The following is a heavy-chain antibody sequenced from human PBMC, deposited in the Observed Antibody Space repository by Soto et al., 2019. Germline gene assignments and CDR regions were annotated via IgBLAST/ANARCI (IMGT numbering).Heavy chain of an antibody. CDR3: ARVPRYTSDIVEVPAVMFDDWFVP. CDR2: IHAGNGDT. CDR1: GYTFSSYA. J-gene: IGHJ5*02. D-gene: IGHD2-2*01. V-gene: IGHV1-3*01. Sequence: QVQLVQSGAEVKKPGASVKVSCKASGYTFSSYAVQWVRQAPGQSLEWIGWIHAGNGDTKYSQKLHGRITLTRDTSANTAYMDLCSLRSEDTAVYYCARVPRYTSDIVEVPAVMFDDWFVPWGQGTLVTVSS.